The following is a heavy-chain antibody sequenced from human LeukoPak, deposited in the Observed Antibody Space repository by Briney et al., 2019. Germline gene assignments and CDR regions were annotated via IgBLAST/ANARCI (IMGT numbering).Heavy chain of an antibody. CDR2: ISSSSSSI. Sequence: GGSLRLSCAVSGFTFSSYSMNWVRQAPGKGLEWVSYISSSSSSIYYADSVKGRFTISRDNAKNSLYLQMNSLRDEDTAVYYCAKGARGDTVTSIVGLNWFDPWGQGTLVTVSS. J-gene: IGHJ5*02. CDR1: GFTFSSYS. D-gene: IGHD4-17*01. V-gene: IGHV3-48*02. CDR3: AKGARGDTVTSIVGLNWFDP.